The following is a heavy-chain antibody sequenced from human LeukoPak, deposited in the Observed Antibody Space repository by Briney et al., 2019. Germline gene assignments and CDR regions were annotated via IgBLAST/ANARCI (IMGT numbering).Heavy chain of an antibody. J-gene: IGHJ4*02. D-gene: IGHD3-3*01. Sequence: GGSLRLSCAASGFTFSDYYMSWIRQAPGKGLEWVSYITSSASNRYYADSVKGRFTNSRDSAKNSLYLHMDSLRVEDTATYYCARVDNTVFGVVTFDYWGQGTLVTVSS. V-gene: IGHV3-11*04. CDR3: ARVDNTVFGVVTFDY. CDR2: ITSSASNR. CDR1: GFTFSDYY.